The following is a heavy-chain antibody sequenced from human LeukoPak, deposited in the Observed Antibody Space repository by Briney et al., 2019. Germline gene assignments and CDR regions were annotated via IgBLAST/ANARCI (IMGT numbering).Heavy chain of an antibody. J-gene: IGHJ4*02. V-gene: IGHV1-2*02. Sequence: ASVKVSCKASGYTFSGYYMYWVRQAPGQGLECMGWTNPKSGGTQYAQKFQGRVSMTRDTSISTAYMELTGLTSDDTAVYYCARDGAAVMVEFDFWGQGTLVTVSS. CDR1: GYTFSGYY. CDR3: ARDGAAVMVEFDF. CDR2: TNPKSGGT. D-gene: IGHD6-25*01.